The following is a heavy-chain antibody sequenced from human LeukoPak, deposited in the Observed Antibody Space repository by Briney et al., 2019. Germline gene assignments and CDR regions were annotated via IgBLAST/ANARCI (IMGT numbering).Heavy chain of an antibody. CDR3: ARDLELTGENVDAFDI. V-gene: IGHV4-59*12. D-gene: IGHD7-27*01. CDR1: GGSISSYY. Sequence: SETLSLTCTVSGGSISSYYWSWIRQPPGKGLEWIGYIYYSGSTNYNPSLESRVTISVDTSKNQFSLQLNSVTPEDTAVYYCARDLELTGENVDAFDIWGQGTMVTVSS. J-gene: IGHJ3*02. CDR2: IYYSGST.